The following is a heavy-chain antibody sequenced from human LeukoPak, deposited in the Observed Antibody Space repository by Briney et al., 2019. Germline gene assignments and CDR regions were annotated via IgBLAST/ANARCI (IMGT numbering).Heavy chain of an antibody. V-gene: IGHV4-34*01. CDR1: GGSFSGYY. J-gene: IGHJ6*02. Sequence: SETLSLTCAVYGGSFSGYYWSWIRQPPGKGLEWIGEINHSGSTNYNPSLKSRVTISVDRSKNQFSLKLSSVTAADTAVYYCARQREVGAIFYYGMDVWGQGTTVTVSS. CDR2: INHSGST. D-gene: IGHD1-26*01. CDR3: ARQREVGAIFYYGMDV.